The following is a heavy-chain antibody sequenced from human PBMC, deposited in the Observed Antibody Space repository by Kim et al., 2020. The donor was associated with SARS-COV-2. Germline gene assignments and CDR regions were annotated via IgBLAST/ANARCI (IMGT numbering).Heavy chain of an antibody. V-gene: IGHV3-66*01. CDR2: IYSGGST. J-gene: IGHJ4*02. Sequence: GGSLRLSCAASGFTVSSNYMSWVRQAPGKGLEWVSVIYSGGSTYYADSVKGRFTISRDNSKNTLYLQMNSLRAEDTAVYYCARGPVDCSSTSCYAGPFDYWGQGTLVTVSS. CDR1: GFTVSSNY. CDR3: ARGPVDCSSTSCYAGPFDY. D-gene: IGHD2-2*01.